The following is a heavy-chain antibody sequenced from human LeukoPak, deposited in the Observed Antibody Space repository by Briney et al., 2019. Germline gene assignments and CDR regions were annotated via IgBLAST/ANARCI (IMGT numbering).Heavy chain of an antibody. D-gene: IGHD3-10*01. CDR2: ISSSSSTI. CDR1: GFTFSSYS. V-gene: IGHV3-48*04. Sequence: GGSLRLSCAASGFTFSSYSMNWVRQAPGKGLEWVSYISSSSSTIYYADSVKGRFTISRDNAKNSLYLQMNSLRAEDTAVYYCARDQRGGIDYWGQGTLVTVSS. J-gene: IGHJ4*02. CDR3: ARDQRGGIDY.